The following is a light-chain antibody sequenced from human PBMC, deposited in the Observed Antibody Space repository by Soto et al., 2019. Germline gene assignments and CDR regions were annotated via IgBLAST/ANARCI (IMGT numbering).Light chain of an antibody. J-gene: IGKJ2*01. CDR2: GAT. CDR1: QSVSSSY. Sequence: EIVLTQSPGTLSLSPGERATLSCRASQSVSSSYLAWYQQKPGQAPRLLIYGATSRATGFPDRFNGSGSGTDFTLTISRLEPEDFAVYYCQQYGSSPPYTFGQGTKLEIK. CDR3: QQYGSSPPYT. V-gene: IGKV3-20*01.